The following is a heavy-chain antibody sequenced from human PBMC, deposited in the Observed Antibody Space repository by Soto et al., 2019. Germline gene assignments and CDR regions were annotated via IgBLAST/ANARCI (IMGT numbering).Heavy chain of an antibody. CDR3: ARRVGYDILTGYYFDY. CDR2: IYYSGST. J-gene: IGHJ4*02. Sequence: SETLSLTCTVSGGSISSYYWSWIRQPPGKGLEWIGYIYYSGSTNYNPSLKSRVTISVDTSKNQFSLKLSSVTAADTAVYYCARRVGYDILTGYYFDYWGQGTLVTVSS. V-gene: IGHV4-59*08. CDR1: GGSISSYY. D-gene: IGHD3-9*01.